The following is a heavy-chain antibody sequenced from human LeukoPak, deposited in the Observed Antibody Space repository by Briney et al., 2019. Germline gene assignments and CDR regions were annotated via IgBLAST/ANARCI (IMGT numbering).Heavy chain of an antibody. D-gene: IGHD6-6*01. CDR3: ARARWQLVPYFDS. CDR2: INPNSGGT. Sequence: ASVKVSCKASGYTFTDYYMHWVRQAPGQGLEWMGWINPNSGGTNFAQKFQGRVAMTRDTSISTAYLELGSMRSDDTAVYFCARARWQLVPYFDSWGQGTLVTVSS. CDR1: GYTFTDYY. J-gene: IGHJ4*02. V-gene: IGHV1-2*02.